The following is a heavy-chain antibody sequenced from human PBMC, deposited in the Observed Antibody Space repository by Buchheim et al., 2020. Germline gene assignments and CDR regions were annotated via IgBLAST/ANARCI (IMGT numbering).Heavy chain of an antibody. Sequence: QVQLVQSGAEVKKPGASVKVSCKASGYTFTSYDINWVRQATGQGLEWMGWMNPNSGNTGYAQKFQGRVTMTRNTSISTAYFMLSSLISDDTAVYYCAGGFPYYDFWSYYTPLYYWGQGTL. CDR1: GYTFTSYD. CDR2: MNPNSGNT. V-gene: IGHV1-8*01. CDR3: AGGFPYYDFWSYYTPLYY. D-gene: IGHD3-3*01. J-gene: IGHJ4*02.